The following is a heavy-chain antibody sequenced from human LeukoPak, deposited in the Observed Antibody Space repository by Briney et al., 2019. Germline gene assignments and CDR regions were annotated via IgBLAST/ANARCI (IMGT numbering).Heavy chain of an antibody. Sequence: SETLSLACTVFGGSVISYYWNWIRQPPGKGREWIGLFYHSGGTHYNPSLKSRVTISLDTSKNQLSLNLNSVTAADTAAYYCARGFSSGWNGRVSFDPWGQGTLVTVSS. J-gene: IGHJ5*02. V-gene: IGHV4-59*02. CDR1: GGSVISYY. CDR2: FYHSGGT. D-gene: IGHD1-1*01. CDR3: ARGFSSGWNGRVSFDP.